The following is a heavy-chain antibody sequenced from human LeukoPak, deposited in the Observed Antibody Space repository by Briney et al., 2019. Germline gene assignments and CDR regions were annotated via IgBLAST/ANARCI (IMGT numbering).Heavy chain of an antibody. V-gene: IGHV3-11*04. CDR2: ISPSGNTM. CDR1: GFTFSDYY. Sequence: GGSLRLSCAASGFTFSDYYMSWVRQAPGKGLEWISYISPSGNTMYHADSVKGRFTISRGNAKNSLFLQMYSLRAEDTAVYYCARERYFGSGTSYFDYWGQGALVTVSS. D-gene: IGHD3-10*01. CDR3: ARERYFGSGTSYFDY. J-gene: IGHJ4*02.